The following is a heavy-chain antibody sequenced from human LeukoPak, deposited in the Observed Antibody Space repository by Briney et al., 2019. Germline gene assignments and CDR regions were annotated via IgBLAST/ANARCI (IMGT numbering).Heavy chain of an antibody. Sequence: SETLSLICAVYGGSFNGYYWTWLRQPPGKGLEWIGEINRGGSTDYDPSLKSRVTISVDTSKNQFSLRLSSVTAADTAVYYCARGRGSGSYYHYWGQGTLVTVSS. CDR2: INRGGST. V-gene: IGHV4-34*01. J-gene: IGHJ4*02. CDR1: GGSFNGYY. D-gene: IGHD3-10*01. CDR3: ARGRGSGSYYHY.